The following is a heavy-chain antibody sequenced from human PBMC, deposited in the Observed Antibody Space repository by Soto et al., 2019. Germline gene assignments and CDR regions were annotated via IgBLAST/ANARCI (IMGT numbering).Heavy chain of an antibody. Sequence: QVQLVESGGGVVQPGRSLRLSCAASGFTFSSYAMHWVRQAPGKGLEWVAVISYDGSNKYYADSVKGRFTISRDNSKNPLYLQMNSLRAEDTAVYYCARGLFTVTHGCFDLWGRGTLVTVSS. D-gene: IGHD4-17*01. CDR1: GFTFSSYA. CDR3: ARGLFTVTHGCFDL. V-gene: IGHV3-30-3*01. J-gene: IGHJ2*01. CDR2: ISYDGSNK.